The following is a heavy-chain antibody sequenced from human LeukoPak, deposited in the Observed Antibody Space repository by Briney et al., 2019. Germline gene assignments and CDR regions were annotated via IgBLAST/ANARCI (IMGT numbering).Heavy chain of an antibody. D-gene: IGHD5-18*01. J-gene: IGHJ4*02. CDR1: GFTLSNAW. CDR3: TTDLVDRAMVSFDY. V-gene: IGHV3-15*01. Sequence: GGSLRLSCAAPGFTLSNAWMRWVPQAPGKGLEWVGRIQSNSEGGTTDSAPPVKDRCTISKDDSKNTVYLQMNSLKTEDTAVYYCTTDLVDRAMVSFDYWGQGTLVTVSS. CDR2: IQSNSEGGTT.